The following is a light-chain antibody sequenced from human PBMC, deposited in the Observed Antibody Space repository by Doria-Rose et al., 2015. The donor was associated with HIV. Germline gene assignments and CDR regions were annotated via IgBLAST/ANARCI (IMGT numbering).Light chain of an antibody. J-gene: IGKJ5*01. CDR3: QQYGTSRGT. CDR2: NAS. CDR1: QRVKSSY. V-gene: IGKV3-20*01. Sequence: TQSPGTLSLSPGERATLSCRASQRVKSSYLAWYQQKPGQAPRLLIYNASTRATGIPDRFSGGGPGTDFTLTISRLEPEDVAVYYCQQYGTSRGTFGQGTRLEIK.